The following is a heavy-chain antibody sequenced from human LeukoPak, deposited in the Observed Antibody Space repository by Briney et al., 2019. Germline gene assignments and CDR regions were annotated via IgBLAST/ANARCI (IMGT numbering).Heavy chain of an antibody. Sequence: SETLSLTCTVSGGSISSYYWNWIRQPPGKGLEWIGYIYYSGRTNYNPSLKSRVTISVDTSKNQFSLKLSSVTAADTAVYYCARQDGDYPLYYFDYWGQGTLVTVSS. D-gene: IGHD4-17*01. J-gene: IGHJ4*02. V-gene: IGHV4-59*01. CDR3: ARQDGDYPLYYFDY. CDR2: IYYSGRT. CDR1: GGSISSYY.